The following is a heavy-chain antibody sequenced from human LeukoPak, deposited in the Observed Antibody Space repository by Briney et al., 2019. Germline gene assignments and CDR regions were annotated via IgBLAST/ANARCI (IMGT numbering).Heavy chain of an antibody. Sequence: GGSLRLSCAASGFTSSNFAMNWVRQAPGKGLECVSSISGSTGRTYYADSVKGRFTISRDDSKNTVYLEMNSLRAEDTALYFCAKANRGSECFYIMDVWGQGTMVTVSS. D-gene: IGHD3-16*01. CDR1: GFTSSNFA. CDR3: AKANRGSECFYIMDV. CDR2: ISGSTGRT. J-gene: IGHJ6*02. V-gene: IGHV3-23*01.